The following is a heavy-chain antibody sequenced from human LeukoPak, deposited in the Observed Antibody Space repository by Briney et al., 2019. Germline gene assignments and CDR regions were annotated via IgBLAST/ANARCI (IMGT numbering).Heavy chain of an antibody. V-gene: IGHV3-21*01. D-gene: IGHD3-9*01. CDR3: ARDPLRYLRVGHYDY. J-gene: IGHJ4*02. Sequence: PGGSLRLSCAASGFTFSNSAMNWVRQVPGKGLEWVSSIDYDSSHIYYAASVRGRFTISRDNARNSVHLQMNSLRVEDTAVYYCARDPLRYLRVGHYDYWGQATLVAVSS. CDR1: GFTFSNSA. CDR2: IDYDSSHI.